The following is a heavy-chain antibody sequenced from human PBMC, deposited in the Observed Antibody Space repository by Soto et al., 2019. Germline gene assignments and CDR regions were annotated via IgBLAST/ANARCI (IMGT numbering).Heavy chain of an antibody. Sequence: SVKVSCKASGGTFSSYAISCVRQAPGQGLEWMGGIIPIFGTANYAQKFQGRVTITADESTSTAYMELSSLRSEDTAVYYCARHPYCGGDCYSLGYWRQGTLVIVSS. D-gene: IGHD2-21*02. CDR3: ARHPYCGGDCYSLGY. CDR1: GGTFSSYA. CDR2: IIPIFGTA. J-gene: IGHJ1*01. V-gene: IGHV1-69*13.